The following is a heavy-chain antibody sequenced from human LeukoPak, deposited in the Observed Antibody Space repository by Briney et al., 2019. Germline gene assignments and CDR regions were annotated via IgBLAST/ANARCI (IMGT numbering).Heavy chain of an antibody. Sequence: GRSLRLSCAASGFTFSSYAMHWVRQAPGKGLEWVAVISYDGSNKYYADSVKGRFTISRDNSKNTLYLQMNSLRAEDMAVYYCARDLCGSYGLRYYFDYWGQGTLVTVSS. CDR2: ISYDGSNK. V-gene: IGHV3-30*04. D-gene: IGHD5-18*01. CDR3: ARDLCGSYGLRYYFDY. J-gene: IGHJ4*02. CDR1: GFTFSSYA.